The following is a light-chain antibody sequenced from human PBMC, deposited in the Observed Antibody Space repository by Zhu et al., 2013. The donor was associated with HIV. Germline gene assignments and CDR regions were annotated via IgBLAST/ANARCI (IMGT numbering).Light chain of an antibody. CDR1: SSDIGDYRY. V-gene: IGLV2-14*01. CDR3: SSHTSSNTVA. CDR2: EVS. J-gene: IGLJ3*02. Sequence: QSALTQPASVSGSPGQSITISCTGTSSDIGDYRYVSWYQQQPDKAPKLIIFEVSNRPSGVSNRFSGSKSANTASLTISGLQADDEADYYCSSHTSSNTVAFGGGTKLTVL.